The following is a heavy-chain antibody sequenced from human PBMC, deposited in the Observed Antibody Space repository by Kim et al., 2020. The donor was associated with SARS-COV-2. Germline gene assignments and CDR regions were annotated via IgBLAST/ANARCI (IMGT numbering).Heavy chain of an antibody. CDR2: ISSSSSYI. CDR3: ARDLVTMVRGRPTLKNYFDC. D-gene: IGHD3-10*01. J-gene: IGHJ4*02. CDR1: GFTFSSYS. V-gene: IGHV3-21*01. Sequence: GGSLRLSCAASGFTFSSYSMNWVRQAPGKGLEWVSSISSSSSYIYYADSVKGRFTISRDNAKNSLYLQMNSLRAEDTAVYYCARDLVTMVRGRPTLKNYFDCWGQGTLVAVSS.